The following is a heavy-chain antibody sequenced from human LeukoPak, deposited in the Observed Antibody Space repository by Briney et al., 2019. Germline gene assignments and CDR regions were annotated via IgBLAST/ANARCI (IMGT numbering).Heavy chain of an antibody. D-gene: IGHD3-10*01. J-gene: IGHJ4*02. Sequence: SETLSLTCTVSGGSISSYYWSWIRQPPGKGLEWIGYIYYSGSTNYNPSLKSRDTISVDTSKNQFSLKLSSVTAADTAVYYCARGTPYGSGSYPLYYFDYWGQGTLVTVSS. CDR1: GGSISSYY. CDR3: ARGTPYGSGSYPLYYFDY. CDR2: IYYSGST. V-gene: IGHV4-59*01.